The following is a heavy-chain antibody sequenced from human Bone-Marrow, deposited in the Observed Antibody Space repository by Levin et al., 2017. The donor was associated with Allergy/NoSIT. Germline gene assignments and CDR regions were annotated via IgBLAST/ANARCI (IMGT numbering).Heavy chain of an antibody. CDR3: TRSFLAKWFDP. D-gene: IGHD2/OR15-2a*01. CDR2: IVPALGQA. Sequence: ASVKVSCKASGGAFNTYVISWVRQAPGQGLEWMGGIVPALGQANYAQKFQSRMTISADESMSTVYMELNRLVSEDTAVYYCTRSFLAKWFDPWGQGTLVTVSS. CDR1: GGAFNTYV. V-gene: IGHV1-69*10. J-gene: IGHJ5*02.